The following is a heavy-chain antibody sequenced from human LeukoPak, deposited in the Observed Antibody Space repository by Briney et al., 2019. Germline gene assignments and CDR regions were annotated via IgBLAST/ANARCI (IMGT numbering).Heavy chain of an antibody. CDR2: ISGSGGST. D-gene: IGHD2-15*01. Sequence: GGSLRLSCAASGFTFSSYAMSWVRQAPGKGLEWVSAISGSGGSTYYADSVKGRFTTSRDNSKNTLYLQMNSLRAEETAVYYCAKDTSYYCSGGSCYSVYFQHWGQGTLVTVSS. V-gene: IGHV3-23*01. J-gene: IGHJ1*01. CDR1: GFTFSSYA. CDR3: AKDTSYYCSGGSCYSVYFQH.